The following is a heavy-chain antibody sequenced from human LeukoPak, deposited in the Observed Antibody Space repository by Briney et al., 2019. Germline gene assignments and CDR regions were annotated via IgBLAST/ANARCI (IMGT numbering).Heavy chain of an antibody. CDR2: IYSGGSK. Sequence: GGSLRLSCAASGFTVSSNYMSWVRQAPGKGLEWVSVIYSGGSKYYADSVKGRFTISRDNSKNTLYLQMNSLRAEDTAVYYCARVLSGRGSLYSYYYYMDVWGKGTTVTISS. V-gene: IGHV3-53*01. D-gene: IGHD3-10*01. CDR1: GFTVSSNY. J-gene: IGHJ6*03. CDR3: ARVLSGRGSLYSYYYYMDV.